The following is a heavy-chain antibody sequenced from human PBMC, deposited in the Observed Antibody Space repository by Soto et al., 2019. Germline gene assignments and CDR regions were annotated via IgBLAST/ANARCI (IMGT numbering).Heavy chain of an antibody. J-gene: IGHJ6*03. Sequence: QAPLVQSGAEVRKPGSSVRVSCKSSGGRFNTYVITWVRQAPGQGLEWMGGIIPVYRTTMYAQHFEDRVTITADESTSTAYMEVSSLRSEDAAVYYCARGNSRGYYMDVWGQGTTVTVSS. CDR2: IIPVYRTT. D-gene: IGHD3-10*01. CDR3: ARGNSRGYYMDV. V-gene: IGHV1-69*12. CDR1: GGRFNTYV.